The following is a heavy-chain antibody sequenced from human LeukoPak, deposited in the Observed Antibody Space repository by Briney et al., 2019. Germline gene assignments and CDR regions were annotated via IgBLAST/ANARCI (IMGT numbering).Heavy chain of an antibody. D-gene: IGHD2-15*01. V-gene: IGHV3-23*01. J-gene: IGHJ6*02. CDR1: GFTFSNYA. Sequence: GGSLRLSCAASGFTFSNYAMSWVRQAPGKGLEWVSAISGNGGSTYYADSVKGRFTTSRDNSKNTLYLQMNSLRAEDTAVYYCAGRVVKYYYYYYGMDVWGQGTTVTVSS. CDR2: ISGNGGST. CDR3: AGRVVKYYYYYYGMDV.